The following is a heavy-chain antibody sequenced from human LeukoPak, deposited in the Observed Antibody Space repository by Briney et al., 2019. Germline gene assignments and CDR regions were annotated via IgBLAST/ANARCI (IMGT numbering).Heavy chain of an antibody. CDR2: ISSSGSTI. Sequence: PGGSLRLSCTASGFTFSSYWMTWVRQAPGKGLEWVSYISSSGSTIYYADSVKGRFTISRDNAKNSLYLQMNSLRAEDTAVYYCAELGITMIGGVWGKGTTVTISS. CDR1: GFTFSSYW. D-gene: IGHD3-10*02. V-gene: IGHV3-48*04. J-gene: IGHJ6*04. CDR3: AELGITMIGGV.